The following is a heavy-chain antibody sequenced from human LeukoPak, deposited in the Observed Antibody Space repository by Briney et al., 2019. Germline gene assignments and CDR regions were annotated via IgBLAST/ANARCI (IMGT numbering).Heavy chain of an antibody. Sequence: KPSETLSLTCTVSGGSISSYYWSWIRQPPGKGLEWIGYIYYSGSTNYNPSLKSRVTISVDTSKNQFSLKLSSVTAADTAVYYCARGIAAAGPDYWGQGTLVTVSS. CDR1: GGSISSYY. CDR3: ARGIAAAGPDY. V-gene: IGHV4-59*01. CDR2: IYYSGST. D-gene: IGHD6-13*01. J-gene: IGHJ4*02.